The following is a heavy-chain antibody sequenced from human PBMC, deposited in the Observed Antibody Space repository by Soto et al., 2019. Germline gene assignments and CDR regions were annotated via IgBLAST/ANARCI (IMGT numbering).Heavy chain of an antibody. V-gene: IGHV1-69*01. D-gene: IGHD3-3*01. CDR2: IIPIFGTA. J-gene: IGHJ4*02. CDR3: ARGPAVFGVVRNFDY. Sequence: GLEWMGGIIPIFGTANYAQKFQGRVTITADESTSTAYMELSSLRSEDTAVYYCARGPAVFGVVRNFDYWGQGTLVTVSS.